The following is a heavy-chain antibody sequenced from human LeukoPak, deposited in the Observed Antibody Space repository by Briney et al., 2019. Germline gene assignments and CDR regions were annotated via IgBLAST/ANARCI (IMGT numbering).Heavy chain of an antibody. Sequence: ASVKVSCKASGHTFTGYDINWVRQAAGQGFEWMGWMHPNSGDTGYAHNLQGRITITRDSSTATVFMELSSLRSEDTAMYYCARGRLNGNVDFWGQGTLVTVSS. CDR2: MHPNSGDT. J-gene: IGHJ4*02. CDR1: GHTFTGYD. V-gene: IGHV1-8*01. D-gene: IGHD1-20*01. CDR3: ARGRLNGNVDF.